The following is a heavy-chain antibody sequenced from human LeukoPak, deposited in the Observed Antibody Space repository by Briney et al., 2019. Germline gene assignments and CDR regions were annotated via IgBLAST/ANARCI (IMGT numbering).Heavy chain of an antibody. CDR2: IYSGGST. CDR3: ARRVTMVRGVITNAFDI. J-gene: IGHJ3*02. CDR1: GFSFSYHG. V-gene: IGHV3-66*04. D-gene: IGHD3-10*01. Sequence: GGTLRLSCAASGFSFSYHGMNWVRQAPGKGLEWVSVIYSGGSTYYADSVKGRFTISRDNSKNTLYLQMNSLRAEDTAVYYCARRVTMVRGVITNAFDIWGQGTMVTVSS.